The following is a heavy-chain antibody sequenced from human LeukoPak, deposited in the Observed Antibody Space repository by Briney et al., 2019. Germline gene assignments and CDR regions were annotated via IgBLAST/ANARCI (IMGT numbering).Heavy chain of an antibody. CDR3: AKGDSSGPLSNYLF. J-gene: IGHJ4*02. V-gene: IGHV3-23*01. CDR1: GFTFSSYA. Sequence: GGSLRLSCAASGFTFSSYAMSWVRQAPGKGLEWVSAISGSGGTTYYADSVKGRFTISRDNSKNTLYLQMNSLRAEDTAVYYCAKGDSSGPLSNYLFWGQGTLVTAS. CDR2: ISGSGGTT. D-gene: IGHD6-19*01.